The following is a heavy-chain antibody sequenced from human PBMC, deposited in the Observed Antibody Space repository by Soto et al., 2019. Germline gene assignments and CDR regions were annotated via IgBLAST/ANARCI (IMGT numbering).Heavy chain of an antibody. V-gene: IGHV1-18*01. Sequence: VQVVQSGAEVKKPGASVKVSCKASGYPFTSYGINWVRQAPGQGLEWLGWISAYNGDTDYGQKFQGRVTMTTDTSTTTAYMELRSLRSDDTAVYYCARGKQFGWFDPWGQGTLVTVSS. J-gene: IGHJ5*02. CDR1: GYPFTSYG. D-gene: IGHD3-16*01. CDR2: ISAYNGDT. CDR3: ARGKQFGWFDP.